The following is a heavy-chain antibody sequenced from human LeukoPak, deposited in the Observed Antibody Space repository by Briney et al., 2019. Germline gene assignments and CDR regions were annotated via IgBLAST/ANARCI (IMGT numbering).Heavy chain of an antibody. V-gene: IGHV1-2*02. J-gene: IGHJ4*02. D-gene: IGHD3-10*01. Sequence: ASVKVSCKASGYTFTGYYMHWVRQAPGQGLEWMGWINPNSGGTNYAQKFQGRVTMTRDTSISTAYMELSRLRSDDTAVYYCARDFMVRGVNNSDYWGQGTLVTVSS. CDR3: ARDFMVRGVNNSDY. CDR1: GYTFTGYY. CDR2: INPNSGGT.